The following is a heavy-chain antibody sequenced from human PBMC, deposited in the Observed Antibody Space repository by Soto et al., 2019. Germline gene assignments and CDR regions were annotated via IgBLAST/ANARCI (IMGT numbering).Heavy chain of an antibody. CDR3: ARKRRSTVTTPDAFDI. CDR2: ISAYNGNT. V-gene: IGHV1-18*01. Sequence: ASVKVSCKASGYTFTSYGISWVRQAPGQGLEWMGWISAYNGNTNYAQKLQGRVTMTTDTSTSTAYMELRSLRSDDTAVYYCARKRRSTVTTPDAFDIWGQGTMVTVSS. D-gene: IGHD4-17*01. CDR1: GYTFTSYG. J-gene: IGHJ3*02.